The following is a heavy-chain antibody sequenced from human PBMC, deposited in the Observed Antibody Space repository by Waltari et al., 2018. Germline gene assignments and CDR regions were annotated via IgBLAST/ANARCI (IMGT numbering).Heavy chain of an antibody. Sequence: QVQLVQSGAEVKKPGSSVKVSCKASGGTFSSYAISWVRPAPGQGIEWMGGIIPIFGTANYAQKCQGRVTITADESTSTAYMELSSLRSEDTAVYYCARARLWFRELEAFDIWGQGTMVTVSS. V-gene: IGHV1-69*13. CDR1: GGTFSSYA. CDR2: IIPIFGTA. CDR3: ARARLWFRELEAFDI. D-gene: IGHD3-10*01. J-gene: IGHJ3*02.